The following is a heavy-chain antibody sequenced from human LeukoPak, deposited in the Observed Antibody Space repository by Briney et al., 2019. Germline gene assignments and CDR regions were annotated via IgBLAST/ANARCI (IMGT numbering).Heavy chain of an antibody. D-gene: IGHD3-10*01. CDR3: ASHGPGGSYFAFDN. CDR1: GDSISSTSSSYY. V-gene: IGHV4-39*07. Sequence: SETLSLTCTVSGDSISSTSSSYYWGWIRQPPGKELEWIASVYYDGATYYNPSLRSRVTISVDTSKNHFSLKVSSVTAADTALYYCASHGPGGSYFAFDNWGQGTLVTVSS. J-gene: IGHJ4*02. CDR2: VYYDGAT.